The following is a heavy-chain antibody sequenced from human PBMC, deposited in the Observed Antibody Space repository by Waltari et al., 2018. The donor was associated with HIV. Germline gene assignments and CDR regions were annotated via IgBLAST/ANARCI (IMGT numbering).Heavy chain of an antibody. V-gene: IGHV3-23*01. J-gene: IGHJ4*02. CDR2: IGRRAYAT. CDR1: GFNFAMYV. D-gene: IGHD5-18*01. Sequence: EVPFLESGGGLMWPGGSLRLSCLASGFNFAMYVMTWVPQAPGKGLGWFPSIGRRAYATYYEDSVKGRATISRYNSMDMLSLHISALTVDDAAVYHCVTSGYNFVEFGHRLDFWGRGILVTVS. CDR3: VTSGYNFVEFGHRLDF.